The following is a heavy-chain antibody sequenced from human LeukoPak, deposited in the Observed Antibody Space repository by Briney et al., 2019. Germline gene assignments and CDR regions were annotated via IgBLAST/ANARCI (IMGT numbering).Heavy chain of an antibody. CDR1: GGSISSGGYS. V-gene: IGHV4-30-2*01. CDR3: ARDLPSGSEPIDY. Sequence: SETLSLTCAVSGGSISSGGYSWSWIRQPPGKGLEWIGYIYHSGSTYYNPSLKSRVTISVDRSKNQFSLKLSSVTAADTAVYYCARDLPSGSEPIDYWGQGTLVTVSS. CDR2: IYHSGST. J-gene: IGHJ4*02. D-gene: IGHD1-26*01.